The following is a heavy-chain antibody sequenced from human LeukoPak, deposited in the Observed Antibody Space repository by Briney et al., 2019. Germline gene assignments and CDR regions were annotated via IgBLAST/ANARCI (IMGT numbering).Heavy chain of an antibody. J-gene: IGHJ4*02. CDR2: INSDGSST. D-gene: IGHD3-10*01. V-gene: IGHV3-74*01. CDR1: GFTFSSYW. Sequence: GGSLRLSYAASGFTFSSYWMHWVRQAPGKGLVWVSRINSDGSSTSYADSVKGRFTISRDNAKNTLYLQMNSLRAEDTAVYYCASDYYYGSGREDYWGQGTLVTVSS. CDR3: ASDYYYGSGREDY.